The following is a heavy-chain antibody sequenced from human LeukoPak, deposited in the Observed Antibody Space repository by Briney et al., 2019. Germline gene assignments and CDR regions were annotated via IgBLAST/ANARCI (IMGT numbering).Heavy chain of an antibody. CDR3: ARGAVTTDYYYYYMDV. V-gene: IGHV4-59*01. Sequence: SETLSLTYTVSGGSISSYYWSWIRQPPGKGLEWIGYIYYSGSTNYNPSLKSRVTISVDTSKNQFSLKLSSVTAADTAVYYCARGAVTTDYYYYYMDVWGKGTTVTVSS. CDR2: IYYSGST. J-gene: IGHJ6*03. D-gene: IGHD4-17*01. CDR1: GGSISSYY.